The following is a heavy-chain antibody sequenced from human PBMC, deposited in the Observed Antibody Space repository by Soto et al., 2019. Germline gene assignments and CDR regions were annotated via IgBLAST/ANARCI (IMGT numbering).Heavy chain of an antibody. Sequence: SETLSLTCTVSGGSISSGGYYWSWIRQHPGKGLEWIGYIYYSGSTYYNPSLKSRVTISVDTSKNQFSLKLSSVTAADTAAYDGARDQSGRYGMDVWGQGTTVTVSS. V-gene: IGHV4-31*03. J-gene: IGHJ6*02. CDR2: IYYSGST. D-gene: IGHD1-26*01. CDR1: GGSISSGGYY. CDR3: ARDQSGRYGMDV.